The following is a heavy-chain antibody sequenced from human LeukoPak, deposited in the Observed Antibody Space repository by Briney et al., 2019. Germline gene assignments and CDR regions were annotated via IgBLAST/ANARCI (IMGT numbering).Heavy chain of an antibody. CDR2: ISSSGSTI. D-gene: IGHD6-6*01. CDR3: ARVSSSSGYYYMDV. CDR1: GFTFSDYY. Sequence: PGGSLRLSCAASGFTFSDYYMSWIRQAPGKGLEWVSYISSSGSTIYYADSVKGRFTISRDNAKNSLYLQMNSLRAEDTAVYYCARVSSSSGYYYMDVWGKGTTVTVSS. V-gene: IGHV3-11*04. J-gene: IGHJ6*03.